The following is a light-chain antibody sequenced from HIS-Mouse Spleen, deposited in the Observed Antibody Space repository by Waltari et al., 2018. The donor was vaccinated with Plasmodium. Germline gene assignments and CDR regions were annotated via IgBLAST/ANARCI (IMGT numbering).Light chain of an antibody. V-gene: IGLV3-10*01. CDR1: ALPKKY. CDR3: YSTDSSGNHRV. J-gene: IGLJ3*02. CDR2: EDS. Sequence: SYELTQPPSVSVSPGQTARITCSGDALPKKYAYWYQQKSGQAPVLVIYEDSKRPSGTPERFSGSSSGTMATLTISGAQVEDEADYYCYSTDSSGNHRVFGGGTKVTVL.